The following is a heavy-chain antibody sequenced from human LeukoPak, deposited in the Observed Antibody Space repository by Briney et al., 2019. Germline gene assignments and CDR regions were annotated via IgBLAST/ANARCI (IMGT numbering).Heavy chain of an antibody. CDR3: AKGPSVGATDR. Sequence: GGSLRLSCAASGFTFSSYGMHWVRQAPGKGLEWVAVISYDGSNKYYADSVKGRFTISRDNSKNTLYLQMNSLRAEDTAVYYCAKGPSVGATDRWGQGTLVNVSS. J-gene: IGHJ5*02. D-gene: IGHD1-26*01. CDR1: GFTFSSYG. CDR2: ISYDGSNK. V-gene: IGHV3-30*18.